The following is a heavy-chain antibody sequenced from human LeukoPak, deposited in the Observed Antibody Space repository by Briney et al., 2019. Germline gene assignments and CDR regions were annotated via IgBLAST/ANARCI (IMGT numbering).Heavy chain of an antibody. CDR3: AREAIGYSSGWYFDY. CDR1: GGSISSYY. V-gene: IGHV4-59*01. D-gene: IGHD6-19*01. CDR2: IYDSGST. Sequence: SETLSLTCTVSGGSISSYYWSWIRQPPGKGLEWIGYIYDSGSTNYNPSLNSRVTIPVDTSKNQFSLKLSSVTAADTAVYYCAREAIGYSSGWYFDYWGQGTLVTVSS. J-gene: IGHJ4*02.